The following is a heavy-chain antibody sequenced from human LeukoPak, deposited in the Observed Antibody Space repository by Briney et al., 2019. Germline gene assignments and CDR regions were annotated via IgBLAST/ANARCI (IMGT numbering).Heavy chain of an antibody. V-gene: IGHV3-74*01. CDR2: ISTDGSST. CDR3: ARDHNGDYVD. D-gene: IGHD4-17*01. J-gene: IGHJ4*02. Sequence: PGGSLRLSCAASGFTFSSYWMHWVRQAPGKGLVWVSRISTDGSSTSYADSVKGRFTISRDNAKNTLYLQMNSLRAEDTSVYYCARDHNGDYVDWGQGTLVTVPS. CDR1: GFTFSSYW.